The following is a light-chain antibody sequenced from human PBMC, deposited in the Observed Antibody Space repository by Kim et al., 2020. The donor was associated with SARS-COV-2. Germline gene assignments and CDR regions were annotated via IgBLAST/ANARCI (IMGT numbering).Light chain of an antibody. CDR2: AAS. CDR3: QQAGDFPLT. V-gene: IGKV1-12*01. Sequence: DIQLTQSPFSVSASVGDRVTITCRASQGIGTWLAWYQQKPGKAPHFLINAASRLQSGVPSRFSGSGSGTEFTLTISSLQPEDFATYYCQQAGDFPLTFGGGTKVDIK. J-gene: IGKJ4*01. CDR1: QGIGTW.